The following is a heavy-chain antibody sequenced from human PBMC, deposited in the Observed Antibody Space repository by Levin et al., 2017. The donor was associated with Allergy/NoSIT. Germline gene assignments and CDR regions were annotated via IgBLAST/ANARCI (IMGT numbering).Heavy chain of an antibody. CDR1: GFTFDDYG. CDR2: INWNGGST. J-gene: IGHJ6*02. D-gene: IGHD3-3*01. Sequence: RAGGSLRLSCAASGFTFDDYGMSWVRQAPGKGLEWVSGINWNGGSTGYADSVKGRFTISRDNAKNSLYLQMNSLRAEDTALYHCARGSDFWSGPLGDYYGMDVWGQGTTVTVSS. V-gene: IGHV3-20*01. CDR3: ARGSDFWSGPLGDYYGMDV.